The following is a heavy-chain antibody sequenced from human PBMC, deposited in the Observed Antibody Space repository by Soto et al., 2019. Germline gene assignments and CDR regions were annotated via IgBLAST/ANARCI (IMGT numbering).Heavy chain of an antibody. CDR3: ARVSLWYSSSNGGDY. CDR2: IYSGGST. V-gene: IGHV3-66*01. Sequence: GGSLRLSCAASGFTVSSNYMSWVRQAPGKGLEWVSVIYSGGSTYYADSVKGRFTISRDNSKNTLYLQMNSLRAEDTAVYYFARVSLWYSSSNGGDYWGQGTLVTVSS. CDR1: GFTVSSNY. J-gene: IGHJ4*02. D-gene: IGHD6-6*01.